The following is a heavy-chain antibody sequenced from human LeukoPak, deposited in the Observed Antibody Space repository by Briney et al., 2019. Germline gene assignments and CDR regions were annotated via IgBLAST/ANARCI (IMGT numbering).Heavy chain of an antibody. D-gene: IGHD4-23*01. V-gene: IGHV3-9*01. Sequence: QPGGSLRLSCAASGFTFDDYAMPWVRQAPGKGLEWVSGISWNSGSIGYADSVKGRFTISRDNAKNSLYLQMNSLRAEDTALYYCAKDMAATVVTFSVDYWGQGTLVTVSS. CDR3: AKDMAATVVTFSVDY. J-gene: IGHJ4*02. CDR2: ISWNSGSI. CDR1: GFTFDDYA.